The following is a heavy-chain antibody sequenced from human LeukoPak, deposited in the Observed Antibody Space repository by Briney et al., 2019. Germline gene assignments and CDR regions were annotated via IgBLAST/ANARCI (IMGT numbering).Heavy chain of an antibody. J-gene: IGHJ4*02. D-gene: IGHD6-13*01. CDR3: ARVGAIAAAGTLAGNYFDY. CDR1: GGTFSSYA. CDR2: IIPIFGTA. V-gene: IGHV1-69*13. Sequence: SVKVSCKASGGTFSSYAISWVRQAPGQGLEWMGGIIPIFGTANYAQKFQGRATITADESTSTAYMELSSLRSEDTAVYYCARVGAIAAAGTLAGNYFDYWGQGTLVTVSS.